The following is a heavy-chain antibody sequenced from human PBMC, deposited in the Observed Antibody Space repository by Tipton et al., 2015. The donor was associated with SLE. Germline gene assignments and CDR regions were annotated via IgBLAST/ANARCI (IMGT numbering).Heavy chain of an antibody. CDR2: IYHSGST. CDR3: ARDRTGDLDY. Sequence: TLSLTCTVSGYSISSGYYWGWIRQPPGKGLEWIGSIYHSGSTYYNPSLKSRVTISVDTSKHQFSLKLSSVTAADTAVYYCARDRTGDLDYWGQGTLVTVSS. CDR1: GYSISSGYY. J-gene: IGHJ4*02. V-gene: IGHV4-38-2*02. D-gene: IGHD7-27*01.